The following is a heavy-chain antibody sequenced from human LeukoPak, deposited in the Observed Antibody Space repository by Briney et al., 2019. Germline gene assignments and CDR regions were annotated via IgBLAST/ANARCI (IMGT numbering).Heavy chain of an antibody. V-gene: IGHV3-33*01. D-gene: IGHD3-22*01. CDR2: IWYDGGNK. Sequence: GSLRLSCAASGFTFSSYGMHWVRQAPGKGLEWVAVIWYDGGNKYYADSVKGRFTISRDNSKNTLYLQMNSLRAEDTAVYYCARGDSSGYLFDYWGQGTMVTVSS. J-gene: IGHJ4*02. CDR1: GFTFSSYG. CDR3: ARGDSSGYLFDY.